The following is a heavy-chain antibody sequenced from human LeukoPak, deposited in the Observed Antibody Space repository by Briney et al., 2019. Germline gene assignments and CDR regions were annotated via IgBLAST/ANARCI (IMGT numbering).Heavy chain of an antibody. CDR2: VSWNSGSI. CDR1: GFTFDDYA. CDR3: AKDIATGNRLYYFDY. V-gene: IGHV3-9*01. D-gene: IGHD1-14*01. J-gene: IGHJ4*02. Sequence: PGGPLRLSCAASGFTFDDYAMHWLQQAPAKDVQGVSGVSWNSGSIGYADSVKGRFTISRDNAKNSLYLQMNSLRAEDTALYYGAKDIATGNRLYYFDYWGQGTLVTVSS.